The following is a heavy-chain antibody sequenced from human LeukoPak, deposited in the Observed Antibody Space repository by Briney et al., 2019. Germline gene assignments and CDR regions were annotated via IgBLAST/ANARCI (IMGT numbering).Heavy chain of an antibody. CDR2: IYSGGST. CDR1: GFTFSNYW. J-gene: IGHJ4*02. Sequence: GGSLRLSCAASGFTFSNYWMSWVRQAPGKGLEWVSVIYSGGSTYYADSVKGRFTISRDNSKNTLYLQMNSLRAEDTAVYYCARDRDGYASFDYWGQGTLVTVSS. CDR3: ARDRDGYASFDY. D-gene: IGHD5-24*01. V-gene: IGHV3-53*01.